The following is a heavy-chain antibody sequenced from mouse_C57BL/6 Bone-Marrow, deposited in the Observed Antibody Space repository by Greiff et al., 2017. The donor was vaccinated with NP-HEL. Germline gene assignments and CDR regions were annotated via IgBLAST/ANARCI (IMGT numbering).Heavy chain of an antibody. Sequence: VQQVESGGGLVQPKGSLKLSCAASGFSFNTYAMNWVRQAPGKGLEWVARIRSKSNNYATYYADSVKDRFTISRDDSESMLYLQMNNLKTEDTAMYYCVTPITTVVEDYAMDYWGQGTSVTVSS. CDR3: VTPITTVVEDYAMDY. CDR1: GFSFNTYA. D-gene: IGHD1-1*01. CDR2: IRSKSNNYAT. J-gene: IGHJ4*01. V-gene: IGHV10-1*01.